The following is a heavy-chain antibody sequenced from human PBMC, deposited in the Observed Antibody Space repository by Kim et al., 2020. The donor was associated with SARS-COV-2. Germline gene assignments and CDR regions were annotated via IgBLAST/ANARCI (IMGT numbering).Heavy chain of an antibody. CDR3: ARDSNLSGNFLDH. J-gene: IGHJ4*02. D-gene: IGHD3-10*01. CDR1: GFFFSDYA. CDR2: TSYDESKK. Sequence: GGSLRLSCAASGFFFSDYAIHWVRQAPGKGPEWVAVTSYDESKKYYADSVKGRFTISRDNSKNTVYLQMNRLRTEDTALYYCARDSNLSGNFLDHWDQGT. V-gene: IGHV3-30-3*01.